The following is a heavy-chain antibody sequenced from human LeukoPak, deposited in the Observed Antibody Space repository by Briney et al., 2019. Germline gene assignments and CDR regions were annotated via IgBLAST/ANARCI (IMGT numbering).Heavy chain of an antibody. J-gene: IGHJ4*02. V-gene: IGHV3-33*01. CDR1: GSTFSSYG. CDR3: ARDQTTVSTDLDY. D-gene: IGHD4-17*01. Sequence: PGGSLRLSCAASGSTFSSYGMHWVRQAPGKGLEWVAVIWYDGSNKYYADSVKGRFTISRDNSKNTLYLQMNSLRAEDTAVYYCARDQTTVSTDLDYWGQGTLVTVSS. CDR2: IWYDGSNK.